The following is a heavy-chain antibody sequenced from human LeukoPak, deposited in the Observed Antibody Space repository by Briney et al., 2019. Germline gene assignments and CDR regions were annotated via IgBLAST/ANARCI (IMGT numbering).Heavy chain of an antibody. Sequence: NPSETLSLTCTVSDGSIRSYYWSWIRQSPGKGLEWIGYIYYTGSTDYNPSLKSRVTISIDTSKNQFSLKLSSVTAADTAVYYCAREVGGSYYGYWGQGTLVTVSS. CDR1: DGSIRSYY. CDR3: AREVGGSYYGY. J-gene: IGHJ4*02. V-gene: IGHV4-59*01. CDR2: IYYTGST. D-gene: IGHD3-16*01.